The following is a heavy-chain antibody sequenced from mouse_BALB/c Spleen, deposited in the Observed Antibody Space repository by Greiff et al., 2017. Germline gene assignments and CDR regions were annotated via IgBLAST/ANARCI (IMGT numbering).Heavy chain of an antibody. V-gene: IGHV1-7*01. Sequence: VQLVESGAELAKPGASVKMSCKASGYTFTSYWMHWVKQRPGQGLEWIGYINPSTGYTEYNQKFKDKATLTADKSSSTAYMQLSSLTSEDSAVYYCARGGSYGNYAWFAYWGQGTLVTGSA. CDR2: INPSTGYT. CDR1: GYTFTSYW. D-gene: IGHD2-1*01. J-gene: IGHJ3*01. CDR3: ARGGSYGNYAWFAY.